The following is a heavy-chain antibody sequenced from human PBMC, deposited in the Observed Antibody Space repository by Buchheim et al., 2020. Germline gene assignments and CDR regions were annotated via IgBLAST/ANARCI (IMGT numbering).Heavy chain of an antibody. J-gene: IGHJ4*02. CDR3: ARAPDQQMVGNY. D-gene: IGHD6-13*01. Sequence: EVQLLESGGGLVQPGGSLRLSCAASGFTFSSYWMSWVRQAPGKGLEWVSNIKRDVSETYYVDSVKGRFTISRDTTKNSLYLQMNSLRAEDTAVYYCARAPDQQMVGNYWGQGTL. CDR2: IKRDVSET. CDR1: GFTFSSYW. V-gene: IGHV3-7*01.